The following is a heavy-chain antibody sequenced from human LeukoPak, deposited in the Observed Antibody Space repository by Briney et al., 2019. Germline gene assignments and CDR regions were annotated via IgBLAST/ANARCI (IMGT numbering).Heavy chain of an antibody. V-gene: IGHV4-39*01. CDR3: ANLRRDYYGSGTLSEYFQH. Sequence: SETLSLTCTVSGGSISSSSYYWAWIRQPPGKGLEWIGSIYYSGSTYYNPSLKSRVTISVDTSKNQFSLKLSSVTAADTAVYYCANLRRDYYGSGTLSEYFQHWGQGTLVTVSS. CDR1: GGSISSSSYY. J-gene: IGHJ1*01. D-gene: IGHD3-10*01. CDR2: IYYSGST.